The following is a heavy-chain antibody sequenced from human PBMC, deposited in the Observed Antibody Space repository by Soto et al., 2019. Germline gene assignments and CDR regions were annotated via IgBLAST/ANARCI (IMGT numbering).Heavy chain of an antibody. CDR1: GFTFSSYW. D-gene: IGHD6-6*01. CDR3: ARGFHSSSSAVDY. J-gene: IGHJ4*02. CDR2: IKQDGSEK. Sequence: EVQLVESGGGLVQPGGSLRLSCAASGFTFSSYWMSWVRQAPGKGLEWVANIKQDGSEKYYVDSVKGRFTISRDNAKNSLYLQMTSLRAEDTAVYYCARGFHSSSSAVDYWGQGNLVTVSS. V-gene: IGHV3-7*01.